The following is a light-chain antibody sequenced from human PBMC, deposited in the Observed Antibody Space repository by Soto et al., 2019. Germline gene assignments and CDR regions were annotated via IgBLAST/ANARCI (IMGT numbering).Light chain of an antibody. Sequence: EIVMTQSPATLSVSPGEGVTLSCRASERLTTNLAWYQQSPGQAPRLLIYGTYTRAAGIPDRFSGSGSGTDFTLTISRLEPDDVAVYYCQQYDTSPPMYTFGQGTKVDIK. CDR1: ERLTTN. CDR3: QQYDTSPPMYT. V-gene: IGKV3D-15*01. J-gene: IGKJ2*01. CDR2: GTY.